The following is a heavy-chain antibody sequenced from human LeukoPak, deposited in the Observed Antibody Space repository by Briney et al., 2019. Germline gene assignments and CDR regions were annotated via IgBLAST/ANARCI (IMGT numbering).Heavy chain of an antibody. V-gene: IGHV3-23*01. D-gene: IGHD3-16*01. CDR3: ARGRGTSVYFDF. Sequence: GGSLSLSCAASGFTFSSYDMNWLRQAPGKGLEWVSAISGRSSSTYSAGSVKGRFTISRDNSKNTLYLQMNSLRAEDTAVYYCARGRGTSVYFDFCSQGSLVTVSS. J-gene: IGHJ4*02. CDR1: GFTFSSYD. CDR2: ISGRSSST.